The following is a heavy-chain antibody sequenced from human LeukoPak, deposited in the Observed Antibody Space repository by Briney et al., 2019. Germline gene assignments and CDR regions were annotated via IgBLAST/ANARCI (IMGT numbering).Heavy chain of an antibody. Sequence: GGSLRLSCAGSGFIFAGYTMNWVRQAPGKGLQWLAYISPSGGNTLYADSVKGRFTISRDNVKNVVYLQMNSLTPEDTALYYCASRRSGWPNDAFDIWGQGTMVTVSS. J-gene: IGHJ3*02. CDR2: ISPSGGNT. D-gene: IGHD6-19*01. CDR1: GFIFAGYT. V-gene: IGHV3-48*01. CDR3: ASRRSGWPNDAFDI.